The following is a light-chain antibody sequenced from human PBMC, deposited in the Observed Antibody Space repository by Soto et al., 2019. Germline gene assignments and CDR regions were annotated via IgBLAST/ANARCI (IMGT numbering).Light chain of an antibody. J-gene: IGLJ2*01. V-gene: IGLV1-47*01. CDR3: AAWDDSLRVV. Sequence: QSVLTQPASASGTPGQRVTISCSGSSSNIGSYYVYWYQQLPGTAPKLLIYRNDQRPSGVPDRFSGSKSGTSASLAISGLRSEDEADYYCAAWDDSLRVVFGGGTQLTVL. CDR1: SSNIGSYY. CDR2: RND.